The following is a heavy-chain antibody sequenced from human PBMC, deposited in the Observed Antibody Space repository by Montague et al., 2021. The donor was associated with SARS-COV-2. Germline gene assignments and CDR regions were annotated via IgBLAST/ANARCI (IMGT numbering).Heavy chain of an antibody. Sequence: GSLRLSCAASGFTFSTYAMSWVRQAPGKGLEWVSTIGGGGDTTYYADSVKGRFTISRDNSKNTVFLQMNSLRAEDTATYYCAKDSRYSSGVWGQGTTVTVSS. CDR3: AKDSRYSSGV. V-gene: IGHV3-23*01. CDR1: GFTFSTYA. D-gene: IGHD6-19*01. CDR2: IGGGGDTT. J-gene: IGHJ6*02.